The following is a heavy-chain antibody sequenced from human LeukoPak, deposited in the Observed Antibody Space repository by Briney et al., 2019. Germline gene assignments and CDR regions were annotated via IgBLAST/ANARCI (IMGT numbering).Heavy chain of an antibody. CDR3: ARPMVRGVMRDYYYMDV. D-gene: IGHD3-10*01. V-gene: IGHV3-48*03. J-gene: IGHJ6*03. CDR2: ISSSGSTI. CDR1: GFTFSSYE. Sequence: PGGSLRLSCAASGFTFSSYEMNWVRQAPGKGLEWVSHISSSGSTIYYADSVKGRFTISRDNAKNSLYLQMNSLRAEDTAVYYCARPMVRGVMRDYYYMDVWGKGTTVTVSS.